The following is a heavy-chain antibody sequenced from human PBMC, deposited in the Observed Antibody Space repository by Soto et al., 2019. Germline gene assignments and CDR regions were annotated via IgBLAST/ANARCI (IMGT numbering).Heavy chain of an antibody. CDR1: GYTFTSYD. Sequence: QVQLVQSGAEVKKPGASVKVSCKASGYTFTSYDINWVRQATGQGLEWRGWMNPNSGNTAYAQKFQGRATMPRSSSISTAYTELSSLRSEGTAVYCCAREVAVAGVDYWGQGTLVTVSS. V-gene: IGHV1-8*01. CDR2: MNPNSGNT. CDR3: AREVAVAGVDY. D-gene: IGHD6-19*01. J-gene: IGHJ4*02.